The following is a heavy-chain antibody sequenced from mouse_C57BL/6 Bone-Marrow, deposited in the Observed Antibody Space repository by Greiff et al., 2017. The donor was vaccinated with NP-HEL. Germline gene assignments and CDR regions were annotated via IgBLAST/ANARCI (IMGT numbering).Heavy chain of an antibody. CDR3: ARNDYDDLYYYAMDY. Sequence: QVQLKESGPGLVQPSQSLSITCTVSGFSLTSYGVHWVRQSPGKGLEWLGVIWSGGSTDYNAAFISRLSISKDNSKSQVFFKMNSLQADDTAIYYCARNDYDDLYYYAMDYWGQGTSVTVSS. CDR1: GFSLTSYG. V-gene: IGHV2-2*01. D-gene: IGHD2-4*01. CDR2: IWSGGST. J-gene: IGHJ4*01.